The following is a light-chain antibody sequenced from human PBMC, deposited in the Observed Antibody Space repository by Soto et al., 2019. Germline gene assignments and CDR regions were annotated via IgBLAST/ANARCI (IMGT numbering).Light chain of an antibody. CDR2: KSS. CDR3: QQFNTSPWT. J-gene: IGKJ1*01. Sequence: DIQMTQSPSTLSASEGDRVTISCRASQSVSIWLAWYQQKPGRAPKLLIYKSSILESGVPSRFSGSGSGTEFTLTISSLLPDDFATYYCQQFNTSPWTFGQGTKVEIK. V-gene: IGKV1-5*03. CDR1: QSVSIW.